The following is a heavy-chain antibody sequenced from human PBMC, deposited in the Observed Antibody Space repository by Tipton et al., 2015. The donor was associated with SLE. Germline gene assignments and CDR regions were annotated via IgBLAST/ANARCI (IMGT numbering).Heavy chain of an antibody. D-gene: IGHD1-26*01. CDR3: ARPGVRGSYYGYFQH. CDR1: GGSISGFY. J-gene: IGHJ1*01. Sequence: TLSLTCTVSGGSISGFYWSWIRQPDGKGLEWIGRIYSSGSPNYNPSLKSRVTMSVDTSKNQFSLKLSSVTAADTAVYYCARPGVRGSYYGYFQHWGQGTLVTVSS. CDR2: IYSSGSP. V-gene: IGHV4-4*07.